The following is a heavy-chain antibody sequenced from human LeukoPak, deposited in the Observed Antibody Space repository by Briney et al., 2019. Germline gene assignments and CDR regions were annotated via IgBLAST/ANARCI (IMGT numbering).Heavy chain of an antibody. V-gene: IGHV3-30*03. J-gene: IGHJ4*02. CDR1: GFTFSSYG. CDR3: ARVPSIAAVGIRLDY. Sequence: GGSLRLSCAASGFTFSSYGMHWVRQAPGKGLEWVAVISYDGRHKYYADSVKGRFTISRDNSKNTLYLQMNSLRAEDTAMYYCARVPSIAAVGIRLDYWGQGTLVTVSS. CDR2: ISYDGRHK. D-gene: IGHD6-13*01.